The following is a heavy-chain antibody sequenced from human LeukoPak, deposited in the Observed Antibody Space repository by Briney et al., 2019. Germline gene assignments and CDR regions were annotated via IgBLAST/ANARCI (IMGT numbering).Heavy chain of an antibody. V-gene: IGHV3-23*01. CDR1: GFTFSSYA. CDR2: INDSGGAA. CDR3: AKYYYDSNGYRIDY. D-gene: IGHD3-22*01. Sequence: GSLRLSCAASGFTFSSYAMSWVRQAPGKGLEWVSSINDSGGAAYYADSVKGRFTISRDNSKNTLYLQMDSLRAEDTAVYYCAKYYYDSNGYRIDYWGQGTLVTVSS. J-gene: IGHJ4*02.